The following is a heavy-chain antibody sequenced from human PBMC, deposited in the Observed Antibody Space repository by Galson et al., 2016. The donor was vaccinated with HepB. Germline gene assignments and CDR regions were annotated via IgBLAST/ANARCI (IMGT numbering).Heavy chain of an antibody. J-gene: IGHJ3*02. CDR2: IKQDGSET. D-gene: IGHD3-22*01. Sequence: SLRLSCAASGFSFSSYWMSWVRQAPGRGLVWVANIKQDGSETYYVDFVKGRFTISRDNAKRSLFLEMNSVRVEDTALYYCARNYDTSGYYRPAFDMWGHGTMVTVSS. CDR1: GFSFSSYW. CDR3: ARNYDTSGYYRPAFDM. V-gene: IGHV3-7*01.